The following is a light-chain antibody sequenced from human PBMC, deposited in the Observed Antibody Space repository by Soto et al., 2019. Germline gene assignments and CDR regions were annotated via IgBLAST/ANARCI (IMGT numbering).Light chain of an antibody. CDR2: DGY. Sequence: DIQMTQSPFSLSASVGDRVTITCQASQDIRNYLNWYQQKQGKAPKLLIYDGYTSESGVPSRFSGSGSGTEFTLTISGLQPDDVANYYCQQYDTSFLYTFGQGTKLDIK. CDR1: QDIRNY. CDR3: QQYDTSFLYT. V-gene: IGKV1-33*01. J-gene: IGKJ2*01.